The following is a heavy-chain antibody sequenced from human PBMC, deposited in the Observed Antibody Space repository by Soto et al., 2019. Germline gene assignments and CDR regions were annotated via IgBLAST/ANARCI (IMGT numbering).Heavy chain of an antibody. V-gene: IGHV3-7*01. D-gene: IGHD6-6*01. CDR1: GFTFSSYW. CDR3: AGSSSSWYFDV. J-gene: IGHJ2*01. CDR2: VKQDGSEK. Sequence: EVQLVESGGGLVQPGGSLRLSCVASGFTFSSYWMSWVRQAPGKGPEWVANVKQDGSEKYYVDSVKGRFTISRDNAKNSLYLQMNRLRDEDTAVYYCAGSSSSWYFDVWGRGTLVTVSS.